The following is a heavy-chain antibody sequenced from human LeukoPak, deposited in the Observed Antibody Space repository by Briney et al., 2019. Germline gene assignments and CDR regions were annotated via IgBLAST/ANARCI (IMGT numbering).Heavy chain of an antibody. V-gene: IGHV3-48*03. CDR3: ARTFDF. Sequence: PGGSLRLSCAASGFSFSTFEMNWVRQAPGKGLEWVAKISGSGNTTYYADSVKGRISISRDNAKNSLYLQINSLRAEDTAIYYCARTFDFWGQGTLVTVSS. CDR2: ISGSGNTT. CDR1: GFSFSTFE. J-gene: IGHJ4*02.